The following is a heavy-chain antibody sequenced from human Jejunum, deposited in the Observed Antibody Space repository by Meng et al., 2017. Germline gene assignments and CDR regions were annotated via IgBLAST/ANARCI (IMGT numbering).Heavy chain of an antibody. CDR2: FHHSGRT. J-gene: IGHJ4*02. CDR3: TRDNSDNWGQFDY. Sequence: VQLQESGPGLVKPSETSSLTCTVSGCSISSGFYYWGWIRQTPGKGPEWIGSFHHSGRTYYNRSLQSRVTISVDTSKNQFSLKVTSVTAADTALYYCTRDNSDNWGQFDYWGQGTLVTVSS. D-gene: IGHD1-1*01. V-gene: IGHV4-39*07. CDR1: GCSISSGFYY.